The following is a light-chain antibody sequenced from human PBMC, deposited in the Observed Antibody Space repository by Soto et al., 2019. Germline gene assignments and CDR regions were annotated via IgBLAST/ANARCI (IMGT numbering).Light chain of an antibody. V-gene: IGKV3-11*01. CDR2: DAS. Sequence: EIVLTQSPATLSLSPGERATLSCRASQSVKSFLAWYQHIPGQAPRLLIYDASSRATGIPDRFSGSGSGTDFTLTISSLEPEDFATYYCQQSYRTPRTFGQGTKVDIK. J-gene: IGKJ1*01. CDR1: QSVKSF. CDR3: QQSYRTPRT.